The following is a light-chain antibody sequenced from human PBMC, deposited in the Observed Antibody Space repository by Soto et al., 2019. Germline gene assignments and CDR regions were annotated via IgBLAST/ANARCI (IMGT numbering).Light chain of an antibody. CDR3: SSYTSSSTYV. CDR1: SMDVGGYNF. J-gene: IGLJ1*01. V-gene: IGLV2-14*03. CDR2: DVN. Sequence: SVPAQPASVYRSSGQSITISCTGTSMDVGGYNFVSWYQQQPGKDPKLMIYDVNNRPSGVSNRFSGSKSGNTASLTSSGLQAEDEADYYCSSYTSSSTYVFGTGTKVTVL.